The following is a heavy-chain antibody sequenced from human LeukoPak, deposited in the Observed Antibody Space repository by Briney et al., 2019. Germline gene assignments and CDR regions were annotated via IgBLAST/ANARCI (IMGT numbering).Heavy chain of an antibody. V-gene: IGHV4-38-2*02. CDR1: GYSISSVYY. Sequence: SETLSLTCAVSGYSISSVYYWGWIRQPPGKGLGWIGSILHSGSTYYNPSLKSRVTISVATSKNHFSLKLTSVPAADTAVYYFARDRGVRGEMAFWGQGTLVTVSS. CDR3: ARDRGVRGEMAF. D-gene: IGHD3-10*01. CDR2: ILHSGST. J-gene: IGHJ4*02.